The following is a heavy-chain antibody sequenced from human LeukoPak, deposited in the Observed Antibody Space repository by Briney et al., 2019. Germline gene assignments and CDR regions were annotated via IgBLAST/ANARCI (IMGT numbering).Heavy chain of an antibody. CDR3: ARVSSMVSGSYYGWFDP. CDR2: IYTSGST. J-gene: IGHJ5*02. D-gene: IGHD3-10*01. Sequence: SQTLSLTCTVSGGSISSGSYYWSWIRQPAGKGLEWIGRIYTSGSTNYNPSLRSRVTISVDTSKNQFSLKLSSVTAADTAVYYCARVSSMVSGSYYGWFDPWGQGTLVTVSS. V-gene: IGHV4-61*02. CDR1: GGSISSGSYY.